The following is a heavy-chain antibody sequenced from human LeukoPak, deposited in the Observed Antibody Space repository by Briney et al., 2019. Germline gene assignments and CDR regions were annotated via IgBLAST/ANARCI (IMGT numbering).Heavy chain of an antibody. V-gene: IGHV3-49*03. CDR1: GFTFGDYA. J-gene: IGHJ4*02. D-gene: IGHD3-10*01. Sequence: PGGSLRLSCTASGFTFGDYAMSWFRQAPGKGLEWVGFIRSKAYGGTTEYAASVKGRFTISRDDFKSIAYLQMNSLKTEDTAVYYCTRVLPAQLLWFGESPDYWGQGTLVTVSS. CDR3: TRVLPAQLLWFGESPDY. CDR2: IRSKAYGGTT.